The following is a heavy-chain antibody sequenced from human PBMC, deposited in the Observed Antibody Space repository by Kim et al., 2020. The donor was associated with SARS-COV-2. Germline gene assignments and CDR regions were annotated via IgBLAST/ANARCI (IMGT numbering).Heavy chain of an antibody. CDR2: IYSGGST. Sequence: GGSLRLSCAASGFTVSSNYMSWVRQAPGKGLEWVSVIYSGGSTYYADSVKGRFTISRDNSKNTLYLQMNSLRAEDTAVYYCARDSVVIRQLVHYYYGMDVWGQGTTVTVSS. D-gene: IGHD6-13*01. CDR1: GFTVSSNY. V-gene: IGHV3-53*01. CDR3: ARDSVVIRQLVHYYYGMDV. J-gene: IGHJ6*02.